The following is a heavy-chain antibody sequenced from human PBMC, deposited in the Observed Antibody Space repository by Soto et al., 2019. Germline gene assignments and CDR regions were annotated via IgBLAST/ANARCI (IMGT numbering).Heavy chain of an antibody. D-gene: IGHD6-25*01. J-gene: IGHJ4*02. CDR2: ISRSGRGSA. CDR3: AKVGLGAAWRQLGIIDY. V-gene: IGHV3-23*01. CDR1: GFTFNSYV. Sequence: GGSRRLSCAASGFTFNSYVMTWVRQATGEGLEWVSSISRSGRGSAYYSDSVKGRFTISRDNSENTLFLQMNNLRDEDTALYYCAKVGLGAAWRQLGIIDYWGQGTLVTVSS.